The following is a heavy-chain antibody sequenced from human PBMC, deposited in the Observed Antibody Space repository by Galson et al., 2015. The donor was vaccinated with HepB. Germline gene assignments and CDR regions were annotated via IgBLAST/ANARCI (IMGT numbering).Heavy chain of an antibody. V-gene: IGHV3-66*01. D-gene: IGHD3-3*01. CDR1: GFTVSSNY. Sequence: SLRLSCAASGFTVSSNYMSWVRQAPGKGLEWVSVIYSGGSTYYADSVKGRFTISRVNSKNTLYLQMSSLRAEDTAVYYCARASGWYDFWSGWFDPWGQGTLVTVSS. CDR3: ARASGWYDFWSGWFDP. CDR2: IYSGGST. J-gene: IGHJ5*02.